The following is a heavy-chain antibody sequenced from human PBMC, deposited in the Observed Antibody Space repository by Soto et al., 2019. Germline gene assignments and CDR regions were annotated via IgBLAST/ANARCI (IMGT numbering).Heavy chain of an antibody. CDR3: ARHTHYYDSSGYYYEGLDY. CDR2: IYYSGST. J-gene: IGHJ4*02. D-gene: IGHD3-22*01. Sequence: QLQLQESGPGLVKPSETLSLTCTVSGGSISSSSYYWGWIRQPPGKGLEWIGSIYYSGSTYYNPSLKSRVTISVDTSKNQFSLKLSSVTAADTAVYYCARHTHYYDSSGYYYEGLDYWGQGTLVTVSS. V-gene: IGHV4-39*01. CDR1: GGSISSSSYY.